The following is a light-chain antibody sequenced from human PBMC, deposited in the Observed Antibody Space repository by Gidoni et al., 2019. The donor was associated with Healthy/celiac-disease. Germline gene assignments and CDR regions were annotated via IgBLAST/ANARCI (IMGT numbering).Light chain of an antibody. CDR2: AAS. CDR3: QQYYSYLFT. J-gene: IGKJ4*01. V-gene: IGKV1-8*01. Sequence: AIRRTQPPSSFSASTGDRVTITCRASQGISSYLAWYQQKPGKAPKLLIYAASTLQSGVPSRFSGSGSGTDFTLTISCLQSEDFATYYCQQYYSYLFTFGGGTKVEIK. CDR1: QGISSY.